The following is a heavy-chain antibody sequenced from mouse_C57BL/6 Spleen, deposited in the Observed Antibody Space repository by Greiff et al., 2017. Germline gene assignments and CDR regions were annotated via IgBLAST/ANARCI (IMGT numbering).Heavy chain of an antibody. CDR3: ARDDSFAY. CDR2: IYPGSGNT. V-gene: IGHV1-76*01. D-gene: IGHD2-4*01. CDR1: GYTFTDYY. Sequence: VKLMESGAELVRPGASVKLSCKASGYTFTDYYINWVKQRPGQGLEWIARIYPGSGNTYYNEKFKGKATLTAEKSSSTAYMQLSSLTSEDSAVYFCARDDSFAYWGQGTLVTVSA. J-gene: IGHJ3*01.